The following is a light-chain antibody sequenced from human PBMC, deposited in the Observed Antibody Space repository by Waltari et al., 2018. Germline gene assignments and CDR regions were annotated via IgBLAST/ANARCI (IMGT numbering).Light chain of an antibody. CDR2: KDP. Sequence: SYELTQASSVSVSPGQTARITCSGDVLAKKYARWFQQKSVQAPVLLIYKDPQRPSGIPDRFSASTSGSIVTLTINGAQVEDEADYYCYWVADNVWVFGGGTKLTVL. V-gene: IGLV3-27*01. CDR1: VLAKKY. CDR3: YWVADNVWV. J-gene: IGLJ3*02.